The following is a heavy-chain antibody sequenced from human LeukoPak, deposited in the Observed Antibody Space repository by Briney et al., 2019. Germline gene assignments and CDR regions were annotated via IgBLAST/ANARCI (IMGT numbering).Heavy chain of an antibody. CDR2: ISDNGGST. J-gene: IGHJ6*03. Sequence: GGSLRLSCAASGFTFSSYAMSWVRQAPGKGLEWVSAISDNGGSTYNADSVKGRFTISRDNSKNTLYLQMNSLRAEDTAVYYCAKGRFYYDSSGRKDYYYMDVWGKGTTVTVSS. CDR1: GFTFSSYA. V-gene: IGHV3-23*01. D-gene: IGHD3-22*01. CDR3: AKGRFYYDSSGRKDYYYMDV.